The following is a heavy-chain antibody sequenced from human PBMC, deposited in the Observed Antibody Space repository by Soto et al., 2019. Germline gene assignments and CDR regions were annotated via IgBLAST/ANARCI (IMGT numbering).Heavy chain of an antibody. V-gene: IGHV4-28*01. CDR3: ARLGGYYQAFDS. CDR2: IYYSGTT. CDR1: GYSISSSNW. J-gene: IGHJ4*02. D-gene: IGHD3-22*01. Sequence: SETLSLTCAVSGYSISSSNWLGWIRQPPGKGLEWIGYIYYSGTTYYNPSLKSRVTISVDSSKNQFSLKLDSVTAADTAVYYCARLGGYYQAFDSWGQGTLVTVSS.